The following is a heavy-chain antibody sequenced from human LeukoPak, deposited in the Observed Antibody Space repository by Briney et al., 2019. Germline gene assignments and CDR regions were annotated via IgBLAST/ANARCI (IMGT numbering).Heavy chain of an antibody. CDR2: INSDGSWT. D-gene: IGHD2-2*01. Sequence: GGSLRLSCAASGNYWMHWVRQAPGKGLVWVSHINSDGSWTGYADSVKGRFTISKDNAKNMVYLHMNSLRVDDTAVYYCVSFYETYWGRGTLITVSS. J-gene: IGHJ4*02. CDR3: VSFYETY. CDR1: GNYW. V-gene: IGHV3-74*01.